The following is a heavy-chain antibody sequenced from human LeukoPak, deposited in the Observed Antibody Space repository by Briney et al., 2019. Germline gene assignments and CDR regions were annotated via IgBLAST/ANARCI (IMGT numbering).Heavy chain of an antibody. D-gene: IGHD1-26*01. CDR3: ARGALRGSFDL. V-gene: IGHV4-59*08. J-gene: IGHJ2*01. CDR1: GGSISSYY. Sequence: SETLSLTCTVSGGSISSYYWSCIRQPPGKRLEWIGYIYYSGNTNYNPSLKSRVTISLDTSKNQFSLKLSSVTAADTAVYYCARGALRGSFDLWGRGTLVTVSS. CDR2: IYYSGNT.